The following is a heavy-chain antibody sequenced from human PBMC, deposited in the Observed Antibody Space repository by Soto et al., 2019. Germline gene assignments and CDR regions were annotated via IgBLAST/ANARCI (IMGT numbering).Heavy chain of an antibody. CDR1: GFTSSSYA. CDR2: LTGSSSST. V-gene: IGHV3-23*01. CDR3: AKGHCSSSSCPRGYFDY. J-gene: IGHJ4*02. Sequence: EVQLLESGGGLAQPGGSLRLSCAASGFTSSSYAMSWVRQAPGKGLEWVSSLTGSSSSTYYADSVKGRFTISRDNSKNTLYLQMDSLRAEDTAVYYCAKGHCSSSSCPRGYFDYWGQGTLVTVSS. D-gene: IGHD2-2*01.